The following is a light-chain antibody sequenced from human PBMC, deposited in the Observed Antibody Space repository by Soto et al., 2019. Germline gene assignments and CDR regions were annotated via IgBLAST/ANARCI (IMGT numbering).Light chain of an antibody. Sequence: EIVLTQSPGTLSLSPGERATLSCRASQSVSSSYLAWYQQKPGQAPRLLIYGASTRATGIPARFSGSGFGTEFPLTIRSLQSEDFAVYYCKQYNNWPRTFGQGTKVDIK. V-gene: IGKV3-15*01. CDR1: QSVSSSY. CDR3: KQYNNWPRT. J-gene: IGKJ1*01. CDR2: GAS.